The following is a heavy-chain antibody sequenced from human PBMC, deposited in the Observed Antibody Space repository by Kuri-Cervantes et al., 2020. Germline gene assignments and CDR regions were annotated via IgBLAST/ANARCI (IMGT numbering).Heavy chain of an antibody. CDR2: IKQDGSEK. D-gene: IGHD3-22*01. CDR3: ARVRYYYDSSGYYPNWFDP. V-gene: IGHV3-7*01. J-gene: IGHJ5*02. Sequence: LSLTCAASGFTFSSYWMSWVRQAPGKGLEWVANIKQDGSEKYYVDSVKGRFTISRDNAKNSLYLQMNSLRAEDTAVYYCARVRYYYDSSGYYPNWFDPWGQGTLVTVSS. CDR1: GFTFSSYW.